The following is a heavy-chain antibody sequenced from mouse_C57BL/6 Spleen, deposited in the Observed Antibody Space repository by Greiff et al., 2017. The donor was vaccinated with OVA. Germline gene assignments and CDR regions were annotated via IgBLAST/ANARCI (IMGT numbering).Heavy chain of an antibody. CDR3: ARSTTVNYYAMDY. CDR1: GYTFTSYG. V-gene: IGHV1-81*01. J-gene: IGHJ4*01. Sequence: QVQLQQSGAELARPGASVKLSCKASGYTFTSYGISWVKQRTGQGLEWIGEIYPRSGNTYYNEKFKGKATLTADKSSSTAYMELRSLTSEDSAVYFCARSTTVNYYAMDYWGQGTSVTVSS. CDR2: IYPRSGNT. D-gene: IGHD1-1*01.